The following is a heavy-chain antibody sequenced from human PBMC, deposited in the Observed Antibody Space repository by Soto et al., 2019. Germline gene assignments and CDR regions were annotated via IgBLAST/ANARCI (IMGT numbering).Heavy chain of an antibody. CDR1: GGSISSGGYY. D-gene: IGHD4-17*01. Sequence: QVQLQESGPGLVKPSQTLSLTCTVSGGSISSGGYYWSWIRQHPGKGLEWIGYIYYSGSTYYNPSLKSRVTISVDTSKNQFPLKLSSVTAADTAVYYCARGGYPVTTPDLWGRGTLVTVSS. V-gene: IGHV4-31*03. J-gene: IGHJ2*01. CDR3: ARGGYPVTTPDL. CDR2: IYYSGST.